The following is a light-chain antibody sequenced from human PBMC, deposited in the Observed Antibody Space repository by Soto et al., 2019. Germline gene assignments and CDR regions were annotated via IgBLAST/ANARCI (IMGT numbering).Light chain of an antibody. CDR2: HAS. CDR1: QSISSW. Sequence: DIEMNQSPSTVSASVGDRVTITCRASQSISSWLAWYQQKPGTAPKVLIYHASNLQSGVPSRFSGSGSGTEFTLTISSLQPDDFATYYCQQYNSYSFGQGTKVDIK. CDR3: QQYNSYS. V-gene: IGKV1-5*01. J-gene: IGKJ1*01.